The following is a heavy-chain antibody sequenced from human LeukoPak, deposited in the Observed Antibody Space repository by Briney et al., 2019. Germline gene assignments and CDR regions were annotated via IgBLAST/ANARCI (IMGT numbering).Heavy chain of an antibody. CDR1: GGSISSSSYY. CDR2: IYYSGST. J-gene: IGHJ4*02. CDR3: ARWCPSPSGSGSSHCGGFDY. D-gene: IGHD3-10*01. Sequence: KPSETLSLTCTVSGGSISSSSYYWGWIRQPPGKGLEWIGSIYYSGSTYYNPSLKSRVTISVDTSKNQFSLKLSSVTAADTAVYYCARWCPSPSGSGSSHCGGFDYWGQGTLVTVSS. V-gene: IGHV4-39*01.